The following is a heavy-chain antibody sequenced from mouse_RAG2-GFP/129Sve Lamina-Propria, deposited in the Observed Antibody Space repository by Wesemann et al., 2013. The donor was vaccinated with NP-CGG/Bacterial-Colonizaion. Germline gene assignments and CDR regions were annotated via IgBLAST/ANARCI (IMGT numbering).Heavy chain of an antibody. CDR3: ARPYGSSPWFAY. Sequence: GNGDTSYNQKFKGKATLTVDKSSSTAYMQLSSLTSEDSAVYFCARPYGSSPWFAYWGQGTLVTVSA. J-gene: IGHJ3*01. V-gene: IGHV1-12*01. D-gene: IGHD1-1*01. CDR2: GNGDT.